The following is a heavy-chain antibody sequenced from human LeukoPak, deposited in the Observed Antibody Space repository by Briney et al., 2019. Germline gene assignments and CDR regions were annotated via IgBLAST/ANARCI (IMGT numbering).Heavy chain of an antibody. CDR3: ARDPGSLGHCTNGVCPTDY. CDR2: ISSSSSYI. Sequence: GGSLRLSCAASGFTFSSYSMNWVRQAPGKGLEWVSSISSSSSYIYYADSVKGRFTISRDNAKNSLYLQMNSLRAEDTAVYYCARDPGSLGHCTNGVCPTDYWGQGTLVTVSS. CDR1: GFTFSSYS. V-gene: IGHV3-21*01. D-gene: IGHD2-8*01. J-gene: IGHJ4*02.